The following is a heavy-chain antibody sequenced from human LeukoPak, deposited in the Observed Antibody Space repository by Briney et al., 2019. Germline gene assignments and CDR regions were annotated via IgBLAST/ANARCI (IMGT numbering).Heavy chain of an antibody. V-gene: IGHV1-2*02. D-gene: IGHD2-2*02. CDR3: ARDQHIVVVPAAIGYYYYYMDV. Sequence: ASVKVSCKASGYTFTGYYMHWVRQAPGQGLEWMGWINPNSGGTNYAQKFQGRVTMTRDTSISTAYMELSRLRSVDTAVYYCARDQHIVVVPAAIGYYYYYMDVWGKGTTVTVSS. CDR2: INPNSGGT. J-gene: IGHJ6*03. CDR1: GYTFTGYY.